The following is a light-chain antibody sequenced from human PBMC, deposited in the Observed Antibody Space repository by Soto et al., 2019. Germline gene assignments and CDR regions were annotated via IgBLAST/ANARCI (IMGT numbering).Light chain of an antibody. CDR1: QSINSFF. V-gene: IGKV3-20*01. CDR3: QRDGGSART. J-gene: IGKJ1*01. CDR2: GAS. Sequence: EIVLTQSPGTLSLSPGEGATLSCRASQSINSFFSWYQQRRGQAPRLLIHGASNRATGIPDRVSGSGSGPDFILTISRLVPEDFAVYYCQRDGGSARTFGQGTKGEVK.